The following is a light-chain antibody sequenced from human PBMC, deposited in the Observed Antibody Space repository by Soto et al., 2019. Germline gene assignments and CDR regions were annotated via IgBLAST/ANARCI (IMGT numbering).Light chain of an antibody. Sequence: DIQMTQSPSSLSASVGDRVTITCQASQDSSNYLNWYQQKPGKAPKLLIYDASNLETGVPSRFSGTGSGTDFTFTISSLQPEDVATYYCQQYDKLGLTFGGGTKVEIK. CDR2: DAS. CDR3: QQYDKLGLT. J-gene: IGKJ4*01. V-gene: IGKV1-33*01. CDR1: QDSSNY.